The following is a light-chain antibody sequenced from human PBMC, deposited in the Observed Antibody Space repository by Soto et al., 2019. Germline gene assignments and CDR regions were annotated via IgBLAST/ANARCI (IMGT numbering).Light chain of an antibody. CDR1: QSISSW. J-gene: IGKJ1*01. CDR2: DAS. CDR3: QQYSSYWT. Sequence: DIQMTQSPSTLSASVGDRVTITCRASQSISSWLAWYQQKPGKAPKLLIYDASSLESGVPSRFSGSGSVTEFTLTISSLQPDDFATYYCQQYSSYWTFGQGTKVDIK. V-gene: IGKV1-5*01.